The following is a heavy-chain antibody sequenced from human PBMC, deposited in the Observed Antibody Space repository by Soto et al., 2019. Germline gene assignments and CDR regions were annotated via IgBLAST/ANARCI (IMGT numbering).Heavy chain of an antibody. D-gene: IGHD3-22*01. CDR1: GASITSADYY. CDR3: GSPSTGLYYYDPNDYHSHYCDY. V-gene: IGHV4-39*01. Sequence: QVQLQESGPGLVKPSETLSLTCTVSGASITSADYYWGWIRQPPGKGPEWIGSISYSGDTHYNPSPKSRVTLVADTSKNRSSLNLASVTAADTAVYYCGSPSTGLYYYDPNDYHSHYCDYWGQGTPVTVSS. J-gene: IGHJ4*02. CDR2: ISYSGDT.